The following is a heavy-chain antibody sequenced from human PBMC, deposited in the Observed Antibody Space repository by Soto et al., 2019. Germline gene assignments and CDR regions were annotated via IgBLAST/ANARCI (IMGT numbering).Heavy chain of an antibody. CDR2: IIPIFGTA. V-gene: IGHV1-69*13. Sequence: GSSVKVSCKASGGTFSCYAISWVRQAPGQGLEWMGGIIPIFGTANYAQKFQGRVTITADESTSTAYMELSSLRSEDTAVYYCAREPEYCSSTSCYYYYYGMDVWGQGTTVTVSS. CDR3: AREPEYCSSTSCYYYYYGMDV. CDR1: GGTFSCYA. D-gene: IGHD2-2*01. J-gene: IGHJ6*02.